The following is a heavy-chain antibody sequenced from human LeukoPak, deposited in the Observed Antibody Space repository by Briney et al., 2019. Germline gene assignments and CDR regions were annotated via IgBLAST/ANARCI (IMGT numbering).Heavy chain of an antibody. Sequence: ASVKVSCKASGYTFTSNYIHWVRQAPGQGLEWMGKIYPRDGSTSYAQKFQGRVTVTRDTSTSTVHMELSGLRSEDTAVYYCARDQEGFDYWGQGTLVTVSS. J-gene: IGHJ4*02. CDR3: ARDQEGFDY. CDR2: IYPRDGST. V-gene: IGHV1-46*01. CDR1: GYTFTSNY.